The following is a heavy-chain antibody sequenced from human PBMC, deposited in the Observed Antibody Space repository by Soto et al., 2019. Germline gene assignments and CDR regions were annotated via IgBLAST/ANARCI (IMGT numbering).Heavy chain of an antibody. V-gene: IGHV3-23*01. CDR2: ISGSGAST. CDR3: AKPPGVISVVNAFDH. CDR1: GFTFNKYA. D-gene: IGHD3-22*01. Sequence: PGGSLRLSCVASGFTFNKYALAWVRQAPGKGLEWVSAISGSGASTYDADSVKGRFTISRDNSNNTLYLQMNILRAEDTAVYYCAKPPGVISVVNAFDHWGQGTPVTVSS. J-gene: IGHJ4*02.